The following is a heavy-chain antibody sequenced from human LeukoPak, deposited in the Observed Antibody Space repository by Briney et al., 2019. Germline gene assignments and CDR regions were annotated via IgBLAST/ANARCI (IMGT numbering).Heavy chain of an antibody. D-gene: IGHD6-19*01. CDR2: MNPNSGNT. J-gene: IGHJ4*02. Sequence: WMGWMNPNSGNTGYEQKVQGRGTMTRNTSISTAYMELSSLRSEDTAVYYCAKAVAGLFDYWGQGTLVTVSS. CDR3: AKAVAGLFDY. V-gene: IGHV1-8*01.